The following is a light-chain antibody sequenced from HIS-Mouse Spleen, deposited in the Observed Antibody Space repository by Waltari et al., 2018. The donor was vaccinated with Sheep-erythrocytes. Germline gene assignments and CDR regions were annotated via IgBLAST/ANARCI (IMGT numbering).Light chain of an antibody. CDR2: QDS. CDR3: QAWDSSTAVV. Sequence: SYELTQPPSVSVSPGQNASITCSGDTLGDKYACWYQQKPGQSPVLVIYQDSKRPSGIPERFSSSNSGNTATLTISGTQAMDEADYYCQAWDSSTAVVFGGGTKLTVL. CDR1: TLGDKY. V-gene: IGLV3-1*01. J-gene: IGLJ2*01.